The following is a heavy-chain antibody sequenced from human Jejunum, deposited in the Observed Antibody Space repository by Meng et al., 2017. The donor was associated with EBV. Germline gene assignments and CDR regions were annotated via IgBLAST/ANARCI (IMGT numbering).Heavy chain of an antibody. D-gene: IGHD4-11*01. V-gene: IGHV4-4*02. CDR1: GDSTSSSHW. CDR3: AKSNDYPLNS. CDR2: MHPGGST. J-gene: IGHJ4*02. Sequence: QVQLQGSGPGLVKPSGTLSLTCAVSGDSTSSSHWWSWVRQPPGKGLEWIGEMHPGGSTNYNPSLKSRVTISVDNSKNQFSLKLTSVTAADTAVYYCAKSNDYPLNSWGQGTLVTVSS.